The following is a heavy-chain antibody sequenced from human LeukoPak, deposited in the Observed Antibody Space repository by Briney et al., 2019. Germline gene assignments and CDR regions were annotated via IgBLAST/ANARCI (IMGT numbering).Heavy chain of an antibody. V-gene: IGHV3-23*01. J-gene: IGHJ3*02. CDR1: GFTFSSYA. CDR3: AKDQRYCSGGSCYPHDAFDI. CDR2: ISGSGGST. Sequence: GGSLRLSCAASGFTFSSYAMSWVRQAPGKGLEWVSAISGSGGSTYYADSVKGRFTISRDNSKNTLYLQMNSLRAEDTAVYYCAKDQRYCSGGSCYPHDAFDIWGQGTMVTVSS. D-gene: IGHD2-15*01.